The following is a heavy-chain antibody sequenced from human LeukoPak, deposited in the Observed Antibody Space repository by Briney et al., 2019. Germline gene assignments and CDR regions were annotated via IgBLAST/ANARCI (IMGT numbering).Heavy chain of an antibody. CDR3: ARDLALLRFPNWFDP. CDR2: ISSSSSYI. J-gene: IGHJ5*02. Sequence: GGSLRLSCAASGFTFGSYSMNWVRQAPGKGLEWVSSISSSSSYIYYADSVKGRFTISRDNAKNSLYLQMNSLRAEDTAVYYCARDLALLRFPNWFDPWGQGTLVTVSS. D-gene: IGHD3-3*01. V-gene: IGHV3-21*01. CDR1: GFTFGSYS.